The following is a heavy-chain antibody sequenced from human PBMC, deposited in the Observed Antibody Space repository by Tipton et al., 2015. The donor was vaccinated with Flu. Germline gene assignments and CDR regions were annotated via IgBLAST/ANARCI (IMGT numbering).Heavy chain of an antibody. Sequence: QVQLVQSGAEVKKPGASVKVSCKASGYTFTSYGISWVRQAPGQGLEWMGWISAYNGNTNYAQKLQGRVTMTTDTSTSTAYMELRSLRSDDTAVYYCARAMGGIYDYVWGSYRLYYFDYWGQGTLVTVSS. CDR3: ARAMGGIYDYVWGSYRLYYFDY. V-gene: IGHV1-18*01. CDR2: ISAYNGNT. J-gene: IGHJ4*02. D-gene: IGHD3-16*02. CDR1: GYTFTSYG.